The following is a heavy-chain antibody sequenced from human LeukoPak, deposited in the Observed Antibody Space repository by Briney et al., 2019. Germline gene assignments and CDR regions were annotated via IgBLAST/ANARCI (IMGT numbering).Heavy chain of an antibody. D-gene: IGHD2-15*01. CDR3: ARGGYSASGDY. J-gene: IGHJ4*02. CDR1: GFTFSTYW. CDR2: ITGDGSST. V-gene: IGHV3-74*01. Sequence: GGSLRLSCAASGFTFSTYWMHWVRQAPGKGLVWVSRITGDGSSTRYADSVKGRFTIPRDNAKSTLYLQMNSLSPEDTAVYYCARGGYSASGDYWGQGTLVTVSS.